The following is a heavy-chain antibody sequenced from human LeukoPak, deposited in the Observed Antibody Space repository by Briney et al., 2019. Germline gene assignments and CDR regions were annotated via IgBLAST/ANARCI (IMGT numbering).Heavy chain of an antibody. V-gene: IGHV3-7*02. D-gene: IGHD6-19*01. CDR2: IKQDGSET. CDR3: ARAKWLVTPFDY. CDR1: GFTFGNSW. J-gene: IGHJ4*02. Sequence: GGSLRLSCVASGFTFGNSWMNWVRQAPGEGLEWVANIKQDGSETFHVDSVKGRFTISRDNARNALYLQMNSLRVEGTAVYYCARAKWLVTPFDYWGQGTLVTVSS.